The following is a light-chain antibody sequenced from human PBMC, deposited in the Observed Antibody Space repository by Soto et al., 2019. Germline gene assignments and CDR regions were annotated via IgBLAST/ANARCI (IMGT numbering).Light chain of an antibody. CDR1: SSDVGGYNY. Sequence: ALTQPASVSGSPGQSIPISCTGTSSDVGGYNYVSWYHQHPGKAPKLMIYDVSNRPSGVSNRFSGSKSGNTASLTISGLQAEDEADYYCSSYTSSSTLEGVFGGGTKLTVL. V-gene: IGLV2-14*01. CDR3: SSYTSSSTLEGV. J-gene: IGLJ2*01. CDR2: DVS.